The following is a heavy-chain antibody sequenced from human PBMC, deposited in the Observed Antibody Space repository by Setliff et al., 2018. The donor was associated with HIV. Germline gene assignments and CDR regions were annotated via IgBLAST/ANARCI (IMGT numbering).Heavy chain of an antibody. CDR1: GGSISSSSYY. D-gene: IGHD6-19*01. CDR3: ARQFRYPGIAVAGIDY. Sequence: LSLTCTVSGGSISSSSYYWGWVRQPPGKGLEWIGTMFYTGSAYYTPSLKSRVTISVDTSKNQFSLKLSSVTAADTAVYYCARQFRYPGIAVAGIDYWGQGTLVTVSS. CDR2: MFYTGSA. V-gene: IGHV4-39*01. J-gene: IGHJ4*02.